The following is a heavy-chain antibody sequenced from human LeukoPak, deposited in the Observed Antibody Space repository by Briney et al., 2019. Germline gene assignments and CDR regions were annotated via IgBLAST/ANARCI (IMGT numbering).Heavy chain of an antibody. Sequence: GGSLRLSCAASGFTFSSYAMSWVRQAPGKGLEWVSAISGSGGSTYYADSVKGRFTISRDNSKNTLYLQMNSLRAEDTAVYYCAKRGGKDGYNSDYFDYWGQGTLVTVSS. D-gene: IGHD5-24*01. CDR1: GFTFSSYA. CDR3: AKRGGKDGYNSDYFDY. J-gene: IGHJ4*02. CDR2: ISGSGGST. V-gene: IGHV3-23*01.